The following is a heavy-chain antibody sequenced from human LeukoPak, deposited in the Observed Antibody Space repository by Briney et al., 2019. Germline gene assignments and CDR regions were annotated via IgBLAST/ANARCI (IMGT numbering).Heavy chain of an antibody. CDR1: GFTFSSYG. V-gene: IGHV3-30*18. CDR3: AKVLLWFGEPALGAFDI. D-gene: IGHD3-10*01. CDR2: ISYDGSNK. Sequence: GGSLRLSCAASGFTFSSYGMHWVRQAPGKGLEWVAVISYDGSNKYYADSVKGRFTISRDNSKNTLYLQMNSLRAEDTAVYYCAKVLLWFGEPALGAFDIWGQGTMVTVSS. J-gene: IGHJ3*02.